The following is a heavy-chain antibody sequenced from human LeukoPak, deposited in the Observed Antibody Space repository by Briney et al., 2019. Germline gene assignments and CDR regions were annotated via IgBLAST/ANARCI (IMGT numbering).Heavy chain of an antibody. D-gene: IGHD3-10*01. CDR1: GFTFSSYS. J-gene: IGHJ4*02. Sequence: GGSLRLSCAASGFTFSSYSMNWVRQAPGKGLEWVSSISSSSSYIYYADSVKGRFTISRDNAKNSLYLQMNSLRAEDTAVYCCARDQGAARRGLDCWGQGTLVTVSS. CDR2: ISSSSSYI. CDR3: ARDQGAARRGLDC. V-gene: IGHV3-21*01.